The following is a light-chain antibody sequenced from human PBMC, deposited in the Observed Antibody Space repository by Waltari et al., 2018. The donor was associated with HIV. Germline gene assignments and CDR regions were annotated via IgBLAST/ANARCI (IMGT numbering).Light chain of an antibody. J-gene: IGLJ1*01. Sequence: QSALTQPASVSGSPGQSITISCTATRADLGSYNLVSWYQQYPGKAPKLIIYEVFYRPSGISDRFSGSKLGNTASLTISGLQAEDDADYYCCSYTNSDSYVFGTGTKVIVL. CDR1: RADLGSYNL. CDR2: EVF. CDR3: CSYTNSDSYV. V-gene: IGLV2-14*01.